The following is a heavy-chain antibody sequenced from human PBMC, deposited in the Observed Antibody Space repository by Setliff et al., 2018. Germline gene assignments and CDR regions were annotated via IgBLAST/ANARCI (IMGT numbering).Heavy chain of an antibody. V-gene: IGHV1-69*13. CDR2: IIPIFGTA. Sequence: PSVKVSCKASGGTFSSYAISWVRQAPGQGLEWMGGIIPIFGTANYAQKFQGRVTITADESTSTAYMELSSLRSEDTAVYYCAREDGTYYNFWSGYSTTPYYGMDVWGQGTTVTVSS. D-gene: IGHD3-3*01. CDR1: GGTFSSYA. CDR3: AREDGTYYNFWSGYSTTPYYGMDV. J-gene: IGHJ6*02.